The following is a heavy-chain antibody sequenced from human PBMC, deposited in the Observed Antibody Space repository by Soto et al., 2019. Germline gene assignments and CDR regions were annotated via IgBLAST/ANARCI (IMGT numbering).Heavy chain of an antibody. CDR2: TYYRSKWYN. V-gene: IGHV6-1*01. J-gene: IGHJ6*02. CDR3: ARSARGYSYGYWYYYYGMDV. CDR1: GDSVSSNSAA. D-gene: IGHD5-18*01. Sequence: SQPLSLTCAISGDSVSSNSAAWNWIRQSPSRGLEWLGRTYYRSKWYNDYAVSVKSRITINPDTSKNQFSLQLNSVTPEDTAVYYCARSARGYSYGYWYYYYGMDVWGQGTTVTVSS.